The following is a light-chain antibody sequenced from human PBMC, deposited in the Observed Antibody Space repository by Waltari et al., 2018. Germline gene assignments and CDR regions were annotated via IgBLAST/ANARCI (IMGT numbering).Light chain of an antibody. CDR3: QQSYSLPQT. V-gene: IGKV1-39*01. CDR1: LSISSY. CDR2: TGS. J-gene: IGKJ1*01. Sequence: DTRLTQSPSSLPASIGDRVTITCRASLSISSYLNWYQHKPGRVPTLLIHTGSTLQGGVPSRFSASKSGTVFTLTISSLQSEDVATYYCQQSYSLPQTFGQGTKVEIK.